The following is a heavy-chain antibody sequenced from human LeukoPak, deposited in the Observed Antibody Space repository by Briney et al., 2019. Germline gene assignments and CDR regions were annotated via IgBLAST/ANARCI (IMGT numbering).Heavy chain of an antibody. V-gene: IGHV1-69*05. CDR1: GGTFSSYA. CDR2: IIPIFGTA. D-gene: IGHD7-27*01. J-gene: IGHJ4*02. Sequence: SVKVSCKASGGTFSSYAISWVRQAPGQGLEWMGGIIPIFGTANYAQKFQGRVTITTDESPSTAYMALSSLRSEDTAVYYCARTDYGLLGTMRSRGFDYGGKGTLVTVSS. CDR3: ARTDYGLLGTMRSRGFDY.